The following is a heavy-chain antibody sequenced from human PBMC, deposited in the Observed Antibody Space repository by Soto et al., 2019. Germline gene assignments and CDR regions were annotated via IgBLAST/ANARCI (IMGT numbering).Heavy chain of an antibody. D-gene: IGHD4-17*01. CDR3: ARDSTVTGREFDY. J-gene: IGHJ4*02. Sequence: PSETLSLTCTVSGVSISSYDWSWIRQPPGKGLEWIGYIYYSGSTNYNPSLKSRVTISVDTSKNQFSLKLSSVTAADTAVYYCARDSTVTGREFDYWGQGTLVTVSS. CDR1: GVSISSYD. V-gene: IGHV4-59*01. CDR2: IYYSGST.